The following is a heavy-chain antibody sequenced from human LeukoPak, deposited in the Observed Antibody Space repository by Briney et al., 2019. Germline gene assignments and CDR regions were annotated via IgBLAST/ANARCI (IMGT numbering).Heavy chain of an antibody. J-gene: IGHJ6*03. V-gene: IGHV1-69*05. Sequence: SVKVSCKASGGTFSSYAISWVRQAPGQGLECMGRIIPIFGTANYAQKFQGRVTITTDESTSTAYMELSSLRSEDTAVYYCARLSGVYAAAANYMDVWGKGTTVTVSS. D-gene: IGHD6-13*01. CDR1: GGTFSSYA. CDR2: IIPIFGTA. CDR3: ARLSGVYAAAANYMDV.